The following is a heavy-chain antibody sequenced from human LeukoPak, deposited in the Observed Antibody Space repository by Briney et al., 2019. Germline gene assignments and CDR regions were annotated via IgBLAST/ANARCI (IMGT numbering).Heavy chain of an antibody. CDR2: INPNSGGT. CDR1: VYTFTSYG. D-gene: IGHD6-13*01. V-gene: IGHV1-2*02. CDR3: ARDLRYSSSWYMFDY. J-gene: IGHJ4*02. Sequence: ASVKVSCKASVYTFTSYGISWVRQSPGQGLEWMGWINPNSGGTNYAQKFQGRVTMTRDTSISTAYMELSRLRSDDTAVYYCARDLRYSSSWYMFDYWGQGTLVTVSS.